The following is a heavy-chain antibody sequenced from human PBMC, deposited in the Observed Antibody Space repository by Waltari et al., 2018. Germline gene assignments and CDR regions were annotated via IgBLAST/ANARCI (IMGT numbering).Heavy chain of an antibody. CDR2: INHSGST. V-gene: IGHV4-34*01. CDR1: GGSFSGYY. Sequence: QVQLQQWGAGLLKPSETLSLTCAVYGGSFSGYYWSWIRQPPGKGLEWIGEINHSGSTNYNPSRKSRVTISVDTSKNQFSLKLSSVTAADTAVYYCARGLWSLFDLWGRGTLVTVSS. J-gene: IGHJ2*01. D-gene: IGHD2-8*02. CDR3: ARGLWSLFDL.